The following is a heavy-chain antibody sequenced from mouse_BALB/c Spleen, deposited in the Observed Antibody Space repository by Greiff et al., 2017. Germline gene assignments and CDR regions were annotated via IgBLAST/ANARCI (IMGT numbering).Heavy chain of an antibody. CDR3: ARGRVRLGFFDY. CDR1: GYTFTDYW. J-gene: IGHJ2*01. CDR2: IDTSDSYT. Sequence: QVQLQQPGAELVMPGASVKMSCKASGYTFTDYWMHWVKQRPGQGLEWIGAIDTSDSYTSYNQKFKGKATLTVDESSSTAYMQLSSLTSEDSAVYYCARGRVRLGFFDYWGQGTTLTVSS. D-gene: IGHD1-2*01. V-gene: IGHV1-69*01.